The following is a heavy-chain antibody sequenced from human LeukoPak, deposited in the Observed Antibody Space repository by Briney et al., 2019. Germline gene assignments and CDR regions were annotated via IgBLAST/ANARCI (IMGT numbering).Heavy chain of an antibody. V-gene: IGHV4-34*01. CDR2: INHSGST. Sequence: SQTLSLTCAVYGGSFSGYYWSWIRQPPGKGLEWIGEINHSGSTNYNPSLKSRVTISVDTSKNQFSLKLSSVTAADTAVYYCARAHGLSGAFDIWGQGTMVTVSS. CDR1: GGSFSGYY. CDR3: ARAHGLSGAFDI. D-gene: IGHD1-26*01. J-gene: IGHJ3*02.